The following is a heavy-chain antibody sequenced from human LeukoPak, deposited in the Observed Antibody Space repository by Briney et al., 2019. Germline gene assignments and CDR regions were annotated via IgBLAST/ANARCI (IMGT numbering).Heavy chain of an antibody. CDR3: ARGPPRYYYYYYMDV. CDR2: IIPIFGTA. J-gene: IGHJ6*03. V-gene: IGHV1-69*05. CDR1: GGTFGSYA. Sequence: SVKVSCKASGGTFGSYAISWVRQAPGQGLEWMGGIIPIFGTANYAQKFQGRVTITTDESTSTAYMEPSSLRSEDTAVYYCARGPPRYYYYYYMDVWGKGTTVTVSS.